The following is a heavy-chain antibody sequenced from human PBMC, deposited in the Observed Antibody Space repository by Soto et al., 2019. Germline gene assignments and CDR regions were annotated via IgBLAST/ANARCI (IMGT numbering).Heavy chain of an antibody. Sequence: QLQLQESGPGLGKHSETPSLTCTVPGGSITSSSYYWGWIRQPPGKGLEWIGSIYYSGRTYYNPSLKSRVTISVDTSKNQFSLKLSSVTAADTAVYYCARSRKTLRYFHWFDPWGQGTLVTVSS. CDR2: IYYSGRT. V-gene: IGHV4-39*01. CDR1: GGSITSSSYY. CDR3: ARSRKTLRYFHWFDP. J-gene: IGHJ5*02. D-gene: IGHD3-9*01.